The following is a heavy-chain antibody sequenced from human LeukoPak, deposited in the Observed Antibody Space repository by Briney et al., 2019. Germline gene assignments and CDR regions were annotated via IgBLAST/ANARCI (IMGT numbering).Heavy chain of an antibody. CDR3: ARGRFNYGWGMDV. D-gene: IGHD5-18*01. CDR2: ISSSSSYI. Sequence: PGGSLRLSCAASGFTFSSYSMNWVRQAPGKGLEWVSSISSSSSYIYYADSVKGRFTISRDNAKNSLYLQMNSLRDEDTAVYYCARGRFNYGWGMDVWGQGTTVIVSS. V-gene: IGHV3-21*01. CDR1: GFTFSSYS. J-gene: IGHJ6*02.